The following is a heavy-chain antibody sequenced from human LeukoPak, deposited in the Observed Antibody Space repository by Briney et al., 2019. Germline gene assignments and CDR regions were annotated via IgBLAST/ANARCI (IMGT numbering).Heavy chain of an antibody. CDR3: ARAGVVVAATPTGWFDP. CDR2: INHSGST. CDR1: GGSFSGYY. D-gene: IGHD2-15*01. Sequence: SETLSLTCAVYGGSFSGYYWSWIRQPPGKGLEWIGEINHSGSTNYNPSLKSRVTISVDTSKNQFSLKLSSVTAADTAVYYCARAGVVVAATPTGWFDPWGQGTLVSVSS. V-gene: IGHV4-34*01. J-gene: IGHJ5*02.